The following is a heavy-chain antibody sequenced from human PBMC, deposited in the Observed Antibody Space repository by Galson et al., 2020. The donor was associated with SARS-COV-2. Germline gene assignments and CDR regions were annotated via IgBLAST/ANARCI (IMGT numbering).Heavy chain of an antibody. D-gene: IGHD3-10*01. Sequence: ETSETLSLTCTVSGGSISSSSYYWGWIRQPPGKGLEWIGSIYYSGSTYYNPSLKSRVTISVDTSKNQFSLKLSSVTAADTAVYYCAVILWFGELPSDYWGQGTLVTVSS. CDR2: IYYSGST. CDR1: GGSISSSSYY. J-gene: IGHJ4*02. CDR3: AVILWFGELPSDY. V-gene: IGHV4-39*01.